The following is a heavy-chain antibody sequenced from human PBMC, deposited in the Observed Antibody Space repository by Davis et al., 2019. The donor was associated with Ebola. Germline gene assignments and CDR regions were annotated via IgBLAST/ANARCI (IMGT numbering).Heavy chain of an antibody. CDR2: INPNSGGT. CDR3: ARWSRGITGKQYFDY. CDR1: GYTFTGYY. D-gene: IGHD1-20*01. J-gene: IGHJ4*02. Sequence: ASVMVSCKASGYTFTGYYMHWVRQAPRQGLEWMGWINPNSGGTNYAQKFQGWVTMTRDTSISTAYMELSRLRSDDTAVYYCARWSRGITGKQYFDYWGQGTLVTVSS. V-gene: IGHV1-2*04.